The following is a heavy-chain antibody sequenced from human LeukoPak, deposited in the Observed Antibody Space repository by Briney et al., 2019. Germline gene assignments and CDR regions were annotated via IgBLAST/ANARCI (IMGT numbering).Heavy chain of an antibody. V-gene: IGHV4-59*01. CDR1: SYSINSGYY. CDR3: ARVRVGFYDSSGYYYGEFDY. D-gene: IGHD3-22*01. Sequence: SETLSLTCTVSSYSINSGYYWSWIRQPPGKGLEWIGYIYYSGSTNYNPSLKSRITISVGTSKNQFSLKLSSVTAADTAVYYCARVRVGFYDSSGYYYGEFDYWGQGTLVTVSS. CDR2: IYYSGST. J-gene: IGHJ4*02.